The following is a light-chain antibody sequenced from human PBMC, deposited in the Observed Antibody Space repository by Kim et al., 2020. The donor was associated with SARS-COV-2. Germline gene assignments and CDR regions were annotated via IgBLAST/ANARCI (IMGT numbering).Light chain of an antibody. V-gene: IGLV2-14*03. CDR1: SIDVGGYNY. CDR2: DVS. CDR3: SSYTSSSSFYV. J-gene: IGLJ1*01. Sequence: QSITISCPGTSIDVGGYNYVSWYQQHPGKAPKLMLYDVSNRPSGVSNRFSGSKSGNTASLTISGLQAEDEADYYCSSYTSSSSFYVFGTGTKVTVL.